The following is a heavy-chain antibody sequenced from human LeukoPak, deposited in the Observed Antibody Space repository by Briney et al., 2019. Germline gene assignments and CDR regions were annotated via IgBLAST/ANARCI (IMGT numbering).Heavy chain of an antibody. Sequence: PGGSLRLSCAVSGFTSSRHWMSWVRQTPEKGLEWVANIKEDASEGNYVDSVKGRFTISRDNAKNSLYLQMNSLRAEDTAVYYCAIAAGWELGYWGQGTLVTVSS. J-gene: IGHJ4*02. V-gene: IGHV3-7*01. CDR1: GFTSSRHW. CDR3: AIAAGWELGY. CDR2: IKEDASEG. D-gene: IGHD6-25*01.